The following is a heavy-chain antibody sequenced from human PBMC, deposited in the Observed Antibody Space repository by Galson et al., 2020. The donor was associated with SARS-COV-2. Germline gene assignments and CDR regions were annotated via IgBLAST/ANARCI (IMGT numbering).Heavy chain of an antibody. D-gene: IGHD3-10*01. CDR2: VSYDGSNK. J-gene: IGHJ4*02. V-gene: IGHV3-30*03. Sequence: GESLKISCAASGFTFSNYGIHWVRQAPGKGLEWVAVVSYDGSNKYYADSVKGRFTISRDNSKNTLYLQMNSLRAEDTAVYYRAVPASGSYLGTFDYWGLGTLVTVSS. CDR3: AVPASGSYLGTFDY. CDR1: GFTFSNYG.